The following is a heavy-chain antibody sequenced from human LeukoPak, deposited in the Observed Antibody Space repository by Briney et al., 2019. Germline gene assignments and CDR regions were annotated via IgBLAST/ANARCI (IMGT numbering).Heavy chain of an antibody. V-gene: IGHV4-59*01. J-gene: IGHJ4*02. D-gene: IGHD6-13*01. CDR3: ARELVAAAGRVFDY. CDR1: GGSISSYY. CDR2: IYYSGST. Sequence: SETLSLTCTVSGGSISSYYWSWIRQPPGKGLEWIGYIYYSGSTNYNPFLKSRVTISVDTSKNQFSLKLSSVTAADTAVYYCARELVAAAGRVFDYWGQGTLVTVSS.